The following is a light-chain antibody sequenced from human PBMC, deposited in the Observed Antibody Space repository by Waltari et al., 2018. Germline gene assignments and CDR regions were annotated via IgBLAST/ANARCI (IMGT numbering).Light chain of an antibody. CDR3: LLSYSGAWV. CDR1: TGAVTSGHS. Sequence: QAVVTQEPSLTVSPGGTVTLTCGSSTGAVTSGHSPYWFQQKPGQAPRTLSYDTTNKHSWTPARFSGSLLVGKAALILAGAQPEDEAEYDCLLSYSGAWVFGGGTKLTVL. CDR2: DTT. V-gene: IGLV7-46*01. J-gene: IGLJ3*02.